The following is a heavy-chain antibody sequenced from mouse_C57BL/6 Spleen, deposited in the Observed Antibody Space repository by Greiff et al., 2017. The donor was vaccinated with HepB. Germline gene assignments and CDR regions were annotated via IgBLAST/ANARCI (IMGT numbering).Heavy chain of an antibody. CDR2: INPNNGGT. CDR3: ARRTGVAWFAY. Sequence: EVQLQQSGPELVKPGASVKISCKASGYTFTDYYMNWVKQSHGKSLEWIGDINPNNGGTSYNQKFKGKATLTVDKSSSTAYMELRSLTSEDSAVYYCARRTGVAWFAYWGQGTLVTVSA. J-gene: IGHJ3*01. CDR1: GYTFTDYY. D-gene: IGHD1-1*02. V-gene: IGHV1-26*01.